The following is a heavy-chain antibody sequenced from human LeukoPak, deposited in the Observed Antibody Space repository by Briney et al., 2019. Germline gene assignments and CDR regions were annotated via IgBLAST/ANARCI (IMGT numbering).Heavy chain of an antibody. Sequence: SETLSLTCAVYGGSFSGYYWSWIRQPPGKGLEWIGSIYYSGTTYYNPSLKSRLTMSVDTSKNQFSLRLSSVTAADTAVYYCAPKGGGYYSWGQGTLVTVSS. D-gene: IGHD4-11*01. CDR2: IYYSGTT. V-gene: IGHV4-34*01. J-gene: IGHJ4*02. CDR3: APKGGGYYS. CDR1: GGSFSGYY.